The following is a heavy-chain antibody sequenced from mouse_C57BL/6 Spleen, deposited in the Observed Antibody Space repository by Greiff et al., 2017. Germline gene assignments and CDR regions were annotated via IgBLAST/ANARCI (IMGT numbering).Heavy chain of an antibody. D-gene: IGHD1-1*01. CDR3: ARRGYYYGSSDY. Sequence: VKLQESGTELVKPGASVKLSCKASGYTFTSYWMHWVKQRPGQGLEWIGNINPSNGGTNYNEKFKSKATLTVDKSSSTAYMQLSSLTSEDSAVYYCARRGYYYGSSDYWGQGTTLTVSS. J-gene: IGHJ2*01. CDR1: GYTFTSYW. V-gene: IGHV1-53*01. CDR2: INPSNGGT.